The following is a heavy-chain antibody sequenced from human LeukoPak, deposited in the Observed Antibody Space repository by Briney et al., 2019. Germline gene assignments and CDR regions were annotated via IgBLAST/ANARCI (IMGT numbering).Heavy chain of an antibody. D-gene: IGHD6-6*01. CDR2: INPSGGST. V-gene: IGHV1-46*01. J-gene: IGHJ4*02. CDR3: AREASAPDY. CDR1: GYTFTSYY. Sequence: GPRIKDTYKASGYTFTSYYMHWVRQAPGQGLEWMGIINPSGGSTSYAQKFQGRVTMTRDTSTSTVYMELSSLRSEDTAVYYCAREASAPDYWGQGTLVTVSS.